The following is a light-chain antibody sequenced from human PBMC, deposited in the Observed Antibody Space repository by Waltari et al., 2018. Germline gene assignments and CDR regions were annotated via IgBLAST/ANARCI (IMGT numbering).Light chain of an antibody. Sequence: QSALTQPAPVSGSLGPSITISCTATSRDAGAYTYVSRYQQHPDKAPKLIIYEVNTRPSGVSNRFSGSKSGNTASLTISGLQAEDEADYHCSSYAGSSTLIVFGGGTKLTVL. CDR2: EVN. V-gene: IGLV2-14*01. CDR3: SSYAGSSTLIV. J-gene: IGLJ2*01. CDR1: SRDAGAYTY.